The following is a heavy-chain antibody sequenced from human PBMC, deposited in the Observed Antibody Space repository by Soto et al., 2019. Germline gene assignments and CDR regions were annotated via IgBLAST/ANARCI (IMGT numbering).Heavy chain of an antibody. CDR3: ASASVGGFDH. D-gene: IGHD1-26*01. CDR1: GFTFRTYW. Sequence: DVQLVESGGSVVQPGGSLRLSCAASGFTFRTYWMHWARQVAGKGLGCVAHINNDGTGTYYADSVKGRFTISRDNAKNTLLLKMSDLRADDSALYYWASASVGGFDHWGPGTLVTVSS. V-gene: IGHV3-74*01. J-gene: IGHJ4*02. CDR2: INNDGTGT.